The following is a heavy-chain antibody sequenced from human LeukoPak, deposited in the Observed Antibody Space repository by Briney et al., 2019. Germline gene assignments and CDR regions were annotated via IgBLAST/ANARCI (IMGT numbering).Heavy chain of an antibody. V-gene: IGHV3-48*03. CDR2: ITSSGDIK. J-gene: IGHJ4*02. CDR3: ARDIYGDEDFDY. CDR1: GFTFTTYE. Sequence: GGSLRLSCATSGFTFTTYEMNWVRQAPGKGLEWVSYITSSGDIKTYADPVKGRFTLSRDDAKNSVYLQMNSLRPEDTAVYYCARDIYGDEDFDYWGQGTLVSVSS. D-gene: IGHD3-10*01.